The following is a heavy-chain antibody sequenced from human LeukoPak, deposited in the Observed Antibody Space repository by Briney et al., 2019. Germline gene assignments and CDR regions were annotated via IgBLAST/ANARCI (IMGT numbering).Heavy chain of an antibody. D-gene: IGHD2-2*01. Sequence: GRSLRLSCAASGFTFSSYAMHWVRQAPGKGLEWVAVISYDGSNKYYADSVKGRFTISRDDAKNSLFLQMNSLRAEDTAVYYCAKEGVCSSTSCYEYWGQGTLVTVSS. CDR2: ISYDGSNK. CDR3: AKEGVCSSTSCYEY. CDR1: GFTFSSYA. V-gene: IGHV3-30-3*01. J-gene: IGHJ4*02.